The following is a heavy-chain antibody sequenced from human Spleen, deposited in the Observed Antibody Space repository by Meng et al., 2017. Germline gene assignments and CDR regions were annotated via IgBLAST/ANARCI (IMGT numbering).Heavy chain of an antibody. CDR3: ARLFNFYDSSGYYYYFDS. D-gene: IGHD3-22*01. J-gene: IGHJ4*02. CDR1: GRSISISTYY. CDR2: IYYSGRT. V-gene: IGHV4-39*07. Sequence: PSTTLPLTCNGTGRSISISTYYCGRIRQPQGKGLEWIGSIYYSGRTYNNPSLKSRVTISVDTSKNQFSLKLRSVIAADTAVYFRARLFNFYDSSGYYYYFDSWGQGTLVTVSS.